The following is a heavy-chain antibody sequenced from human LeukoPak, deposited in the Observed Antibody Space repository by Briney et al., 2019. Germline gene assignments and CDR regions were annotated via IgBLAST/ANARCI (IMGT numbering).Heavy chain of an antibody. CDR2: IFYSGST. V-gene: IGHV4-39*01. D-gene: IGHD1-26*01. CDR1: GGSISSSSYY. Sequence: SETLSLTCTVSGGSISSSSYYWGWIRQPPGKGLEWIGTIFYSGSTYYTPSLKSRVTISVDTSKNQFSLKLSSVTAADTAVYYCASKPQLSGSFPFDYWGQGTLVTVSS. CDR3: ASKPQLSGSFPFDY. J-gene: IGHJ4*02.